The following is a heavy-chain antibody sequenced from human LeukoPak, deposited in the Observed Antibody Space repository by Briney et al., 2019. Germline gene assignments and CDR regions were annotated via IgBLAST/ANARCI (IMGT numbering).Heavy chain of an antibody. V-gene: IGHV1-69*01. D-gene: IGHD2-2*01. CDR1: GGTFSSYA. Sequence: SVKVSCKASGGTFSSYAISWVRQAPGQGLEWMGGIIPIFGTANYAQKFQGRVTITADESTSTAYMELSSLRSEDTAVYYCARSPEYCSSTSCGYYYYYGMDAWGKGTTVTVSS. J-gene: IGHJ6*04. CDR2: IIPIFGTA. CDR3: ARSPEYCSSTSCGYYYYYGMDA.